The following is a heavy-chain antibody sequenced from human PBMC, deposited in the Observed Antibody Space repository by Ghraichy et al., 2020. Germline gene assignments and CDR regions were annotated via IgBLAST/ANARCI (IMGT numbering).Heavy chain of an antibody. CDR3: AKSYSGYDYRSVFDY. Sequence: GGSLRLSCAASGFTFSSYAMSWVRQAPGKGLEWVSAISGSGGSTYYADSVKGRFTISRDNSKNTLYLQMNSLRAEDAAVYYCAKSYSGYDYRSVFDYWGQGTLVTVSS. D-gene: IGHD5-12*01. V-gene: IGHV3-23*01. CDR1: GFTFSSYA. CDR2: ISGSGGST. J-gene: IGHJ4*02.